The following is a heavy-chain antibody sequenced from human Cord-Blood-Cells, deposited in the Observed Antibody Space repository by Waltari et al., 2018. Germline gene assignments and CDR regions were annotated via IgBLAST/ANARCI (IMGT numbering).Heavy chain of an antibody. D-gene: IGHD6-6*01. J-gene: IGHJ2*01. CDR3: ARHVGIAARPDWYFDL. CDR2: IYYSGST. Sequence: QLQLQESGPGLVKPSETLSLTCTVSGGSTSSSSYYWGWLRQPTGKGLEWSGSIYYSGSTYYNPSLKSRVTISVDTSKNQFSLKLSSVTAADTAVYYCARHVGIAARPDWYFDLWGRGTLVTVSS. V-gene: IGHV4-39*01. CDR1: GGSTSSSSYY.